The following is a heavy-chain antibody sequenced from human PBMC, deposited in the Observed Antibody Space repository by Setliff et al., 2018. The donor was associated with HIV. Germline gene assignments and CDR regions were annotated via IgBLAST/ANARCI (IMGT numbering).Heavy chain of an antibody. Sequence: SETLSLTCTVSGDSITTGAYYWGWIRQPPGKGLEWIGSIYYSGNTYYNPSLKSRVTISVDTSKNQFSLKLSSVTAADTAVYYCVTGRDAYKTGYWGQGILVTVPQ. V-gene: IGHV4-39*01. CDR2: IYYSGNT. CDR1: GDSITTGAYY. CDR3: VTGRDAYKTGY. J-gene: IGHJ4*02. D-gene: IGHD2-15*01.